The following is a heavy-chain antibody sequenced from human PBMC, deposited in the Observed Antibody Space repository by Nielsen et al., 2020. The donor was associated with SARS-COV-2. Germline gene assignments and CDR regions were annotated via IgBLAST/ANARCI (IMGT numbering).Heavy chain of an antibody. J-gene: IGHJ6*03. CDR3: ARAVYCSSTSCYRYYYYYMDV. V-gene: IGHV4-59*01. Sequence: SETLSLTCTVSGGSISSYYWSWIRQPPGRGLEWIGYIYYSGSTNYNPSLKSRVTISVDTSKNQFSLKLSSVTAADTAVYYCARAVYCSSTSCYRYYYYYMDVWGKGTTVTSP. CDR1: GGSISSYY. CDR2: IYYSGST. D-gene: IGHD2-2*02.